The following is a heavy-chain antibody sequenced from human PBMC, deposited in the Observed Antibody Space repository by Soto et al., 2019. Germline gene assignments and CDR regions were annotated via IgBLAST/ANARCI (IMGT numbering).Heavy chain of an antibody. Sequence: EVQLVESGGGLVKPGGSLRLSCAASGFTFSSYSMNWVRQAPGKGLEWVSSISSSSSYIYYADSVKGRFTISRDNAKNSLYLQMNSLRAEDTAVYYCAGQGSGAYLTVDYWGQGTLVTVSS. V-gene: IGHV3-21*01. D-gene: IGHD2-15*01. CDR1: GFTFSSYS. J-gene: IGHJ4*02. CDR2: ISSSSSYI. CDR3: AGQGSGAYLTVDY.